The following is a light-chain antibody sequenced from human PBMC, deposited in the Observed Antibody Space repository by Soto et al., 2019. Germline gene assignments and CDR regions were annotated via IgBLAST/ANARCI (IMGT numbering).Light chain of an antibody. CDR2: GAS. V-gene: IGKV3-15*01. CDR1: QSVSSN. J-gene: IGKJ1*01. Sequence: EIVMTQSPATLSVSPGERATLSCRASQSVSSNLAWYQQKPGQAPRLLIYGASTRATGIPARFSGSGSGTEFTLTISSLQPDDFATYFCQHYNSYSRTFGQGTKV. CDR3: QHYNSYSRT.